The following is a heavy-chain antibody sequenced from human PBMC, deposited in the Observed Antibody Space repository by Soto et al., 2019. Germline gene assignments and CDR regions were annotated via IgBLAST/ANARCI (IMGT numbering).Heavy chain of an antibody. Sequence: PGGSLRLSCAASGFTFSSYSMNWVRQAPGKGLEWVSSISSSSSYIYYADSVKGRFTISRDSAKNSLFLQMNSLRAEDTAVYYCARTPYPYSSSSELDYWGQGTLVTVSS. CDR3: ARTPYPYSSSSELDY. CDR2: ISSSSSYI. J-gene: IGHJ4*02. V-gene: IGHV3-21*01. D-gene: IGHD6-6*01. CDR1: GFTFSSYS.